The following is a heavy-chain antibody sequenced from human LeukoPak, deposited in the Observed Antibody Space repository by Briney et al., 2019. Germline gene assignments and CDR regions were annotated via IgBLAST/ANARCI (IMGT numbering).Heavy chain of an antibody. Sequence: SGTLSLTCAVSGGSINSSTWWSWVRQSPGRGLEWVGESFFNGPTHYNPSLKSRVTISFDKSKNQFSLRLTSVTAADTAVYFCANEAFHFGEFFYWGQGILVTVSS. CDR3: ANEAFHFGEFFY. V-gene: IGHV4-4*02. CDR1: GGSINSSTW. CDR2: SFFNGPT. D-gene: IGHD3-3*01. J-gene: IGHJ4*02.